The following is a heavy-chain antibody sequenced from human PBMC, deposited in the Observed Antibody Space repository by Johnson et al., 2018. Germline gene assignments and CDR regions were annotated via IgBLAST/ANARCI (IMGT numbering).Heavy chain of an antibody. CDR2: IWSDGSNK. V-gene: IGHV3-33*01. J-gene: IGHJ1*01. CDR1: GFTFSNFG. Sequence: QVQLVQSGGGVVQXGKSLRLSCAASGFTFSNFGMHWVRQVPGKGLEWVATIWSDGSNKYYADSVRGQFTVHRENSKNTLYLQMNRLRAEETAVYYCARDHEKRALRHAAEYFQHWGQGTLVIVSS. CDR3: ARDHEKRALRHAAEYFQH.